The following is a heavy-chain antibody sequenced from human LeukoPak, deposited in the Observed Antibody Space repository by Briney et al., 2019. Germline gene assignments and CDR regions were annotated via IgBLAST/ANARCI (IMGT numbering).Heavy chain of an antibody. CDR2: INSDGSST. CDR1: GFTFSSYW. J-gene: IGHJ5*02. Sequence: GGSLRLSCAASGFTFSSYWMHWVRQAPGKGLVWVSRINSDGSSTSYADSVKGRFTVSRHNSKNTLYLQMNSLRAEDTAVYYCARSLAAAGGFDPWGQGTLVTVSS. CDR3: ARSLAAAGGFDP. D-gene: IGHD6-13*01. V-gene: IGHV3-74*01.